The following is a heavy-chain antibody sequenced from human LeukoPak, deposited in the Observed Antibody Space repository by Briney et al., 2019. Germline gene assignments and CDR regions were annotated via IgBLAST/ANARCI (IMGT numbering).Heavy chain of an antibody. D-gene: IGHD2-15*01. CDR3: ARQPYRSGAYYFDH. J-gene: IGHJ4*02. CDR2: IFHTGDT. CDR1: DDSFSTYY. V-gene: IGHV4-59*08. Sequence: PSETLSLTCTVSDDSFSTYYWSWIRQPPGKGLEWVAYIFHTGDTNYNPSLKGRVTISMDTSKNQFSLKLTSGTAVDTAVYYCARQPYRSGAYYFDHWGQGTLITVSS.